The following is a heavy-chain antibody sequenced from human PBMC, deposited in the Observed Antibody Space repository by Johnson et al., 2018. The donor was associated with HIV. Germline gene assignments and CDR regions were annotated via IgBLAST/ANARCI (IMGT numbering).Heavy chain of an antibody. J-gene: IGHJ3*02. CDR1: GFTVSSNY. V-gene: IGHV3-66*01. D-gene: IGHD3-22*01. Sequence: VQLVESGGGVVRPGGSLRLSCAASGFTVSSNYMSWVRQAPGKGLEWVSVIYSGGSTYYADSVKGRFTISRDNSKNTLYLQMNSLRAEDTAVYYCARGGRGVRITMIVVVPKDAIDIWGQGTMVTVSS. CDR3: ARGGRGVRITMIVVVPKDAIDI. CDR2: IYSGGST.